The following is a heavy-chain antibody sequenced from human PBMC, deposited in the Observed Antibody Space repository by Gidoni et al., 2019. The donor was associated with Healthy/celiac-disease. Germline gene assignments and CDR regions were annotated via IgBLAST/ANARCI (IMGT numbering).Heavy chain of an antibody. J-gene: IGHJ6*03. CDR2: IRSKDYGGTT. CDR3: RAKSSEYQLPDYYYMDV. CDR1: GFTFGDYA. Sequence: EVQLVESGGGLVKPGRSLRLSCTASGFTFGDYAMSWFRQAPGKGLEWVGFIRSKDYGGTTEYAAAVKGRFTISRDDSKSIAYLQMNSLKTEDTAVYYCRAKSSEYQLPDYYYMDVWGKGTTVTVSS. D-gene: IGHD2-2*01. V-gene: IGHV3-49*05.